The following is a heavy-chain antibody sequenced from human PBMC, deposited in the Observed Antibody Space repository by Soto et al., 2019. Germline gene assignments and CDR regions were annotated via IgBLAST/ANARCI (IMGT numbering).Heavy chain of an antibody. J-gene: IGHJ4*02. Sequence: QLQLQESGPGLVKPSETLSLTCTVSGGSISSSSYYWGWIRQPPGKGLEWIGSIYYSGSTYYNPSLKSRVTISVDTSKNQFSLKLSSVTAADTAVYYCARRAGYCSGGSCDPYYFDYWGQGTLVTVSS. V-gene: IGHV4-39*01. CDR3: ARRAGYCSGGSCDPYYFDY. CDR2: IYYSGST. D-gene: IGHD2-15*01. CDR1: GGSISSSSYY.